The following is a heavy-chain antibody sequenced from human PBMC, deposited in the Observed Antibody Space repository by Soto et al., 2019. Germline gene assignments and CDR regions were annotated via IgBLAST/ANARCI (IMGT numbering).Heavy chain of an antibody. CDR3: AYYGSGNYYNVGGYYYFYGMDV. CDR1: GGTFSSYS. CDR2: IIPIFGTA. J-gene: IGHJ6*02. Sequence: SVKVSCKASGGTFSSYSISWVRQAPGQGLEWMGGIIPIFGTASYAQKFQGRVTITADESTSTAYMELSSLRSEDTAVYYCAYYGSGNYYNVGGYYYFYGMDVWGQGTTVTVS. V-gene: IGHV1-69*13. D-gene: IGHD3-10*01.